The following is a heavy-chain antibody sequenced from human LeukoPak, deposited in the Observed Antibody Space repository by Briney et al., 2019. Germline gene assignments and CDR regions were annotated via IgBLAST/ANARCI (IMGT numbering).Heavy chain of an antibody. CDR1: GFTFSSYS. J-gene: IGHJ4*02. D-gene: IGHD3-22*01. Sequence: GGFLRLSCAASGFTFSSYSMNWVRQAPGKGLEWVSYISSSSSTIYYADSVKGRFTISRDNAKNSLYLQMNSLRAEDTAVYYCARTPPQAYYYDSSGYNWGQGTLVTVSS. V-gene: IGHV3-48*04. CDR3: ARTPPQAYYYDSSGYN. CDR2: ISSSSSTI.